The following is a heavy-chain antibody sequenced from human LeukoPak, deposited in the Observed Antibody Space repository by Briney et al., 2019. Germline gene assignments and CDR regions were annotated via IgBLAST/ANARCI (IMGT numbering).Heavy chain of an antibody. CDR3: AREVAVSIAAAFDY. V-gene: IGHV7-4-1*02. J-gene: IGHJ4*02. Sequence: ASVKVSCKASGYTFTSYAMNWVRQAPGQGLEWMGWINTNTGNPTYAQGFTGRFVFSLDTSVSTAYLQISSLKAEDTAVYYCAREVAVSIAAAFDYWGQGTLVTVSS. CDR2: INTNTGNP. D-gene: IGHD6-13*01. CDR1: GYTFTSYA.